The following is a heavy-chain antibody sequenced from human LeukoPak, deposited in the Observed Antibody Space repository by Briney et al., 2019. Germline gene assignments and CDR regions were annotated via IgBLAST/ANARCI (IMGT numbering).Heavy chain of an antibody. CDR3: AKLYRYCSSTSCPNAFDT. Sequence: GGSLRLSCAASGFTFSSYAMSWVRQAPGKGLEWVSAISGSGGSTYYADSVKGRFTISRDNSKNTLYLQMNSLRAEDTAVYYCAKLYRYCSSTSCPNAFDTWGQGTMVTVSS. V-gene: IGHV3-23*01. CDR1: GFTFSSYA. CDR2: ISGSGGST. D-gene: IGHD2-2*01. J-gene: IGHJ3*02.